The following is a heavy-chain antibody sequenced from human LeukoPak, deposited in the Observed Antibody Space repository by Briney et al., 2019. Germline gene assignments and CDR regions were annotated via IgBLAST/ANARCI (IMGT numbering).Heavy chain of an antibody. V-gene: IGHV1-69*13. CDR3: ARDRVVGLGIDNAFDI. J-gene: IGHJ3*02. Sequence: ASVKVSCKASGGTFSSYAISWVRQAPGQGLEWMGGIIPVFGTANYAQKFQGRVTITADESTSTAYMELSSLRSEDTAVYYCARDRVVGLGIDNAFDIWGQGTMVTVSS. CDR2: IIPVFGTA. D-gene: IGHD2-15*01. CDR1: GGTFSSYA.